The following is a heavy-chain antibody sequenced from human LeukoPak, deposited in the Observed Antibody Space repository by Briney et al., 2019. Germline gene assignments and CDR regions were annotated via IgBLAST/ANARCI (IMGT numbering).Heavy chain of an antibody. D-gene: IGHD3-16*02. J-gene: IGHJ4*02. Sequence: PGGSLRLSCAASGFTFSSYAMSWVRQAPGKGLEWVSAISGSGGSTYYADSVKGRFTISRDNSKNTLYLQMNSPRAEDTAVYYCAKDLGIDYVWGSYRPDYWGQGTLVTVSS. CDR3: AKDLGIDYVWGSYRPDY. CDR2: ISGSGGST. CDR1: GFTFSSYA. V-gene: IGHV3-23*01.